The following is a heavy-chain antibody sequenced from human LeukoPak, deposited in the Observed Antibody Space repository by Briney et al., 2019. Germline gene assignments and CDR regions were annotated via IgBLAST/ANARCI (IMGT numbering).Heavy chain of an antibody. V-gene: IGHV4-34*01. J-gene: IGHJ4*02. CDR1: GGSFSGYY. CDR2: INHSGST. Sequence: SGTLSLTCAVSGGSFSGYYWSWIRQPPGKGLEWIGEINHSGSTNYNPSLKSRVTISVDTSKNQFSLKLSSVTAADTAVYYCARGRAYSGGRSHDYWGQGTLVTVSS. D-gene: IGHD6-19*01. CDR3: ARGRAYSGGRSHDY.